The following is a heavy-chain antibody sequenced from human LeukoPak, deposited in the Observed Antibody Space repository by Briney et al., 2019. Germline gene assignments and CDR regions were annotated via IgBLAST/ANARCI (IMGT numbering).Heavy chain of an antibody. CDR3: ASNDFWSGFDY. Sequence: PSHTLSLTCTVSGGSISSGDYYWRWIRQPPGKRLEWIGYIYYSGGTYYNPSLKSRVTISVDTSKNQFSLKLSSVTAADTAVYYCASNDFWSGFDYWGQGTLVTVSS. J-gene: IGHJ4*02. CDR2: IYYSGGT. CDR1: GGSISSGDYY. D-gene: IGHD3-3*01. V-gene: IGHV4-30-4*01.